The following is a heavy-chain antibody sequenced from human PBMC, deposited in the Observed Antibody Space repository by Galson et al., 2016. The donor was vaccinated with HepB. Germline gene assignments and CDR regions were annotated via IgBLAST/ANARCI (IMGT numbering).Heavy chain of an antibody. CDR3: ARLRNYFDSSGYHYFFDP. V-gene: IGHV4-59*01. J-gene: IGHJ5*02. D-gene: IGHD3-22*01. Sequence: SETLSLTCTVSGGSISPYYWSWIRQPPGKGLECIGYIYYSGSTNYNPSLKSRVTISVDTSKNQFSLKLSSVTAADTAVYYFARLRNYFDSSGYHYFFDPWGQGTLVTVSS. CDR2: IYYSGST. CDR1: GGSISPYY.